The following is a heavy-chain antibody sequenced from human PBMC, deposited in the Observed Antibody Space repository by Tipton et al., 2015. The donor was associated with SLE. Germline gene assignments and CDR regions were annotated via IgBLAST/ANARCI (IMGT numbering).Heavy chain of an antibody. V-gene: IGHV3-23*01. D-gene: IGHD3-22*01. J-gene: IGHJ4*02. CDR1: GFTFSSYA. CDR2: ISGSGGST. Sequence: SLRLSCAASGFTFSSYAMSWVRQAPGKGLEWVSAISGSGGSTYYADSVKGRFTISRDNSKNTLYLQMNSLRAEDTAVYYCAKEGNYYDSSGYYFDYWGQGTLVTVSS. CDR3: AKEGNYYDSSGYYFDY.